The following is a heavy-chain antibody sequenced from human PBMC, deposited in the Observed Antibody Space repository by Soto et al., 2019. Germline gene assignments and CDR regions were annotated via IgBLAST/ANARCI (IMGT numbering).Heavy chain of an antibody. Sequence: QVQLVESGGGLVKPGGSLTLSCAASGFTFSDYYMSWIRQAPGKGLEWLSYISSSGTTIYYADSVKGRFTISRDNAKNSLYFQMSSLRAEDTAVYYCERVRGSGRLGEGYYFDYCGQGTLVTVSS. CDR2: ISSSGTTI. V-gene: IGHV3-11*01. CDR1: GFTFSDYY. J-gene: IGHJ4*02. D-gene: IGHD3-10*01. CDR3: ERVRGSGRLGEGYYFDY.